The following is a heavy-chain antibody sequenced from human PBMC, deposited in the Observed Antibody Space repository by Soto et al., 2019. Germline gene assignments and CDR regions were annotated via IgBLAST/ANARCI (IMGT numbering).Heavy chain of an antibody. CDR1: GDTFSSYA. V-gene: IGHV1-69*13. D-gene: IGHD3-22*01. J-gene: IGHJ4*02. CDR3: ARVGPAHYYDSSGYYSPLDY. CDR2: IIPMFGTA. Sequence: GASVKVSCKASGDTFSSYAINWVRQAPGQGLEWLGGIIPMFGTAIYAQKFKGRVTITAGESTSTVYMELSSLRSEDTAVYYCARVGPAHYYDSSGYYSPLDYWGQGTLVTVSS.